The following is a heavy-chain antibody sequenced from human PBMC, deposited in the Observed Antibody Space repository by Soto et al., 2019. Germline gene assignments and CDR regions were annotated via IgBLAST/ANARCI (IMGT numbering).Heavy chain of an antibody. CDR1: GGTFSSYA. V-gene: IGHV1-69*12. Sequence: QVQLVQSGAEVKKPGSSVKVSCKASGGTFSSYAISWVRQAPGQGLEWMGGIIPIFGTANYAQKFQGRVTITADESTSTAYMELSSLRSEDTAVYYCARELYDILPGYYYYGMDVWGQGTTVTVSS. CDR3: ARELYDILPGYYYYGMDV. J-gene: IGHJ6*02. D-gene: IGHD3-9*01. CDR2: IIPIFGTA.